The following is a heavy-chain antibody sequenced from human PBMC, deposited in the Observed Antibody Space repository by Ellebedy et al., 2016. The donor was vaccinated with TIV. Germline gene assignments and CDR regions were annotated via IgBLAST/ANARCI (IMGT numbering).Heavy chain of an antibody. CDR2: ISGSGLTL. V-gene: IGHV3-48*04. Sequence: GGSLRLSCTASGFTFTPYSMNWVRQAPGKGLEWVSYISGSGLTLYYADSVKGRFSISRDHAKNSLYLQMNGLRAEDTAVYFCARDMAWGNERVNDAFDIWGHGTLVTVSS. J-gene: IGHJ3*02. CDR1: GFTFTPYS. CDR3: ARDMAWGNERVNDAFDI. D-gene: IGHD7-27*01.